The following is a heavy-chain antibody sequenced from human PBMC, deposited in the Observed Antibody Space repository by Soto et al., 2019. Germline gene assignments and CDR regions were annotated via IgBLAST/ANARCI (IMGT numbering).Heavy chain of an antibody. V-gene: IGHV4-59*01. J-gene: IGHJ5*02. CDR1: GGSISSYY. CDR3: ARVSYYYDSSGWLDP. Sequence: SETLSLTCPVSGGSISSYYWSWIRQPPGKGLEWIGYIYYSGSTNYNPSLKSRVTISVDTSKNQFSLKLSSVTAADTAVYYCARVSYYYDSSGWLDPWSQGTLVTASS. CDR2: IYYSGST. D-gene: IGHD3-22*01.